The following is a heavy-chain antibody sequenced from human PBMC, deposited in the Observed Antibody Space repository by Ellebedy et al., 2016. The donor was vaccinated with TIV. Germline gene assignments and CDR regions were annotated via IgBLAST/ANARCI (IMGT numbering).Heavy chain of an antibody. J-gene: IGHJ6*02. Sequence: GESLKISCAASGFTFSRYDMHWVRQSTRKGLEWVASIDNAGDTYYPGSVKGRFTISRENAKNSLYLQMNSRRVEDTAVYYCTRFEIISGGGYGMDVWGQGTTVTVSS. CDR2: IDNAGDT. CDR3: TRFEIISGGGYGMDV. D-gene: IGHD3-16*01. CDR1: GFTFSRYD. V-gene: IGHV3-13*01.